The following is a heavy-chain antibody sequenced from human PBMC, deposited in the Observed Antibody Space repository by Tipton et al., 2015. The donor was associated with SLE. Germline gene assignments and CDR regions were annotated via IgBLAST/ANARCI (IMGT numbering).Heavy chain of an antibody. D-gene: IGHD1-20*01. CDR2: IVVGSGNT. CDR3: ATSPAWYHYAFDI. CDR1: GFTFSASA. J-gene: IGHJ3*02. Sequence: LVQSGAEVKKPGTSVKVSCKASGFTFSASAMQWVRQARGQPLEWIGWIVVGSGNTNYPQKFQERVTLTRDMSTSTAYMELRSLRSEDTAVYYCATSPAWYHYAFDIWGRGTMVTVSS. V-gene: IGHV1-58*02.